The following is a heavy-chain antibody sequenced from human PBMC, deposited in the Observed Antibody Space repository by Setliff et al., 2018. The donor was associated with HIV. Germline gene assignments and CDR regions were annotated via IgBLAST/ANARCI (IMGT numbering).Heavy chain of an antibody. CDR1: GYTFTSYA. CDR3: ARAVVAAKPDY. D-gene: IGHD2-15*01. Sequence: RASVKVSCKASGYTFTSYAMHWVRQAPGQRLEWMGWINAGNGNTKYAQNFQGGVTITRDTSASTAYMELSSLRSEDTAVYYCARAVVAAKPDYWGQGTLVTVSS. CDR2: INAGNGNT. V-gene: IGHV1-3*01. J-gene: IGHJ4*02.